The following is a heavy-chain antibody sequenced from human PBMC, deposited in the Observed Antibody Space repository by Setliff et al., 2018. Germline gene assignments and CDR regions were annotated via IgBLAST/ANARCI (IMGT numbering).Heavy chain of an antibody. V-gene: IGHV3-33*01. Sequence: GGSLRLSCVASGFTFSSYGMHWVRRAPGKGLEWVAVIWYDGSNIYYADSVKGRFTISRDNSKNTLYLQMNSLRAEDTAVYYCARTYCSDTSCYDYYYYMDVWGKGTTVTVSS. J-gene: IGHJ6*03. CDR3: ARTYCSDTSCYDYYYYMDV. CDR2: IWYDGSNI. CDR1: GFTFSSYG. D-gene: IGHD2-2*01.